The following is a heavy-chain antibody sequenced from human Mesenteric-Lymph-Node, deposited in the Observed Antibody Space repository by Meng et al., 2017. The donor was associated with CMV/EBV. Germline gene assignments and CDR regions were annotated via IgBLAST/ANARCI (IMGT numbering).Heavy chain of an antibody. CDR3: ARDGGGSENWNYGPLQS. Sequence: GESLKISCAASGFTFSSYAMSWVRQAPGKGLEWVANIKQDGSEKYYVDSVKGRFTTSRDNAKNSLYLQMNSLRAEDTAVYYCARDGGGSENWNYGPLQSWGQGTLVTVSS. V-gene: IGHV3-7*01. CDR2: IKQDGSEK. CDR1: GFTFSSYA. J-gene: IGHJ4*02. D-gene: IGHD1-7*01.